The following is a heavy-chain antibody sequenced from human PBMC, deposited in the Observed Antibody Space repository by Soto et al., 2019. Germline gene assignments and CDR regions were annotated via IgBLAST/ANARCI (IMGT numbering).Heavy chain of an antibody. J-gene: IGHJ4*02. CDR1: GFTFDDYA. CDR2: INWNSNNI. Sequence: SVRLSGAASGFTFDDYAMHWVRQAPWKGLEWVSGINWNSNNIGYADSVKGRFTISRDNAKKSLYLQMNSLRAEDTAFYYCAQEFGTAAAVTDFDYWGPGTLHAVST. CDR3: AQEFGTAAAVTDFDY. D-gene: IGHD6-13*01. V-gene: IGHV3-9*01.